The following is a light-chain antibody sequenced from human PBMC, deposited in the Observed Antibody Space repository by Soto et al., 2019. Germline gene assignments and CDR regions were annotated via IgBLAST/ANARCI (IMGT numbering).Light chain of an antibody. V-gene: IGKV3-15*01. CDR2: GAS. Sequence: IVLTQSPCQLSVVSGERAHISCSPSQSVSSNLAGYQQKPGQAPRLLIYGASTRATGIPARFSGSGSGTEFTLTISSLQSEDFAVYYCQQYHNGPPITFGQGTRLEI. J-gene: IGKJ5*01. CDR3: QQYHNGPPIT. CDR1: QSVSSN.